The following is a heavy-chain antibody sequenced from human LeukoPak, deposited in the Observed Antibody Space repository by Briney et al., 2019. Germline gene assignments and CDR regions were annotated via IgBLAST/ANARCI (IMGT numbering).Heavy chain of an antibody. J-gene: IGHJ4*02. CDR3: AKEKDSGTYYDY. CDR1: GFTFDDYS. CDR2: ITWDGATT. D-gene: IGHD1-26*01. Sequence: GGSLRLSCAASGFTFDDYSMHWVRQAPGKGLEWVSLITWDGATTYYADSVRGRFTISRDNIKNSLYLQVNSLRTEDTALYYCAKEKDSGTYYDYWGQGTLVTVSS. V-gene: IGHV3-43*01.